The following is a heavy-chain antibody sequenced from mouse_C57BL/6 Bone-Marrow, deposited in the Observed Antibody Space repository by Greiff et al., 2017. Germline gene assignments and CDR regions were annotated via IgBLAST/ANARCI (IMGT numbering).Heavy chain of an antibody. J-gene: IGHJ4*01. V-gene: IGHV1-78*01. Sequence: QVQLQQSDAELVKPGASVKISCKVSGYTFTDHTIHWMKPRPEQGLEWIGYINPSDGSNKYNQTFKGKAPLTADTSSSTAYMQLICLTSVDSAVYVGARSRCDSNSYREAIDYWGQGTSVTVSS. CDR3: ARSRCDSNSYREAIDY. CDR1: GYTFTDHT. D-gene: IGHD1-1*01. CDR2: INPSDGSN.